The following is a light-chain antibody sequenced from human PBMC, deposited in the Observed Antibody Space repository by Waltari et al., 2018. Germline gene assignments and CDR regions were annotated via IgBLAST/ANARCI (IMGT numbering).Light chain of an antibody. CDR3: SSYTTSTTLL. CDR1: STDVGAYNF. Sequence: QSALTQPASVSGSPGQSITISCTGSSTDVGAYNFVSWYQQHQGKVPKPILYDVGNRPSGISHRFSASKSGNTASLTISGIQEEDEGEYYCSSYTTSTTLLFGTGTRLTVL. V-gene: IGLV2-14*01. CDR2: DVG. J-gene: IGLJ1*01.